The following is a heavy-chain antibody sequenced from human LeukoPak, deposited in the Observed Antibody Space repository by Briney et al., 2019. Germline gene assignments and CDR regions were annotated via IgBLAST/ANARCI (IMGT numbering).Heavy chain of an antibody. V-gene: IGHV4-4*07. J-gene: IGHJ4*02. CDR2: IYTSGST. CDR3: AREGDDFWSGPMRYYFDY. Sequence: PSETLSLTCTVSGGSISSYYWSWIRQPAGKGLEWIGRIYTSGSTNYNPSLKSRVTMSVDTSKNQFSLKLSSVTAADTAVYYCAREGDDFWSGPMRYYFDYWGQGTLVTVSS. CDR1: GGSISSYY. D-gene: IGHD3-3*01.